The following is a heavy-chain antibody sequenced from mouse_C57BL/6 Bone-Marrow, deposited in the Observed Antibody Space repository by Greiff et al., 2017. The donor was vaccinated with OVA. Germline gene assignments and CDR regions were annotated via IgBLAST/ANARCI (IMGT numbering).Heavy chain of an antibody. V-gene: IGHV14-4*01. J-gene: IGHJ2*01. CDR2: IDPENGDT. D-gene: IGHD3-2*02. Sequence: EVQLVESGAELVRPGASVKMSCTASGFNIKDDYMHWVKQRPEQGLEWIGWIDPENGDTEYASKFQGKATITADTSSNTAYLQLSNLTSEDTAVYYCTSSDYGFDYWGQGTTLTVSS. CDR1: GFNIKDDY. CDR3: TSSDYGFDY.